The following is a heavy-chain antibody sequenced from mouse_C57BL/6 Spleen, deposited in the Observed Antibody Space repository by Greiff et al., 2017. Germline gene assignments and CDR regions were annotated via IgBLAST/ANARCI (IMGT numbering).Heavy chain of an antibody. Sequence: VQLQQPGTELVKPGASVKLSCKASGYTFTSYWMHWVKQRPGQGLEWIGNINPSNGGTNYNEKFQSKATLTVDKSSSTAYMQLSSLSSEDSAVYYCARSGSNSYAMDYWGQGTSVTVSS. CDR2: INPSNGGT. CDR1: GYTFTSYW. J-gene: IGHJ4*01. CDR3: ARSGSNSYAMDY. D-gene: IGHD1-1*01. V-gene: IGHV1-53*01.